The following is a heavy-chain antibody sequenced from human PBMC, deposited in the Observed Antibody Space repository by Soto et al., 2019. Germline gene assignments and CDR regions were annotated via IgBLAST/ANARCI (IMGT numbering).Heavy chain of an antibody. D-gene: IGHD6-19*01. J-gene: IGHJ4*02. CDR3: ARGNIGWQHSSGWYSGYYFDY. V-gene: IGHV4-39*01. Sequence: SETLSLTCTVSGGSISSSSYYWGWIRQPPGKGLEWIGSIYYSGSTYYNPSLKSRVTISVDTSKNQFSLKLSSVTAADTAVYYCARGNIGWQHSSGWYSGYYFDYWGQGTLVTVS. CDR2: IYYSGST. CDR1: GGSISSSSYY.